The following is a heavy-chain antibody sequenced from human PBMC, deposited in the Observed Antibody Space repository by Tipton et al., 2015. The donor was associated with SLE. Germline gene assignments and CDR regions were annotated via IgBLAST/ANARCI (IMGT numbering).Heavy chain of an antibody. CDR2: ISGSGGST. V-gene: IGHV3-23*01. D-gene: IGHD3-3*01. CDR1: GFTFSSYA. J-gene: IGHJ3*02. CDR3: AKDGYYDFWSGDAFDI. Sequence: GSLRLSCAASGFTFSSYAMSWVRQAPGKGLEWVSAISGSGGSTYYADSVKGRFTISRDNSKNTLYLQMNSLRAEDTAVYYCAKDGYYDFWSGDAFDIWGQGTMVTVSS.